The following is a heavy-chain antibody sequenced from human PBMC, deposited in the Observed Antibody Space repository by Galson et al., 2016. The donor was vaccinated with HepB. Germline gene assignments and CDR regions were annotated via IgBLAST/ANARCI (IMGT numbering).Heavy chain of an antibody. CDR2: ISGGGGST. J-gene: IGHJ4*02. CDR1: GFTFSSYA. Sequence: SLRLSCAASGFTFSSYAMSWVRQAPGKGLEWVSLISGGGGSTYYADSVKGRFTISRDSSKKTLFLQMNSLIAEDTAVYYCARDRPNWAIDYWGQGNLVTVSS. D-gene: IGHD7-27*01. CDR3: ARDRPNWAIDY. V-gene: IGHV3-23*01.